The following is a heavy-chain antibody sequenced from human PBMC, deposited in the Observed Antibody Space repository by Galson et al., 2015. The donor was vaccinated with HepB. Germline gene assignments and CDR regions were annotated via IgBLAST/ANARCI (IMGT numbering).Heavy chain of an antibody. Sequence: SLRLSCAASGFTVSDYYMSWVRQAPGEGLEWISYISGYGNTTSCADSVKGRFTISRDNAKNSLYLQMNSLRAEDTAVYYCARDLVYGGYAWGAFGYWGQGSPVTVSS. J-gene: IGHJ4*02. CDR2: ISGYGNTT. V-gene: IGHV3-11*01. CDR3: ARDLVYGGYAWGAFGY. CDR1: GFTVSDYY. D-gene: IGHD5-12*01.